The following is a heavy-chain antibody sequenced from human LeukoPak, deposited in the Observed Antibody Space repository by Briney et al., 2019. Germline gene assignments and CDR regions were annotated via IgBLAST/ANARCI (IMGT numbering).Heavy chain of an antibody. Sequence: SQTLSLTCTVSGGSISSGSYYWSWIRQPAGKGLEWIGRIYTSGSTNYNPSLKSRVTISVDTSKNQFSLKLSSVTAADMAVYYCARGPQPTTYYYDSSGYYGWFDPWGQGTLVTVSS. D-gene: IGHD3-22*01. CDR3: ARGPQPTTYYYDSSGYYGWFDP. CDR2: IYTSGST. V-gene: IGHV4-61*02. J-gene: IGHJ5*02. CDR1: GGSISSGSYY.